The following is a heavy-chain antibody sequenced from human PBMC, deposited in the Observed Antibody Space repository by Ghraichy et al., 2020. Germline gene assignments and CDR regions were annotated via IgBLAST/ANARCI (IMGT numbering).Heavy chain of an antibody. V-gene: IGHV3-53*01. CDR1: GFTVSSNY. D-gene: IGHD3-22*01. CDR3: ARGRITMITGFDAFDI. J-gene: IGHJ3*02. Sequence: GGSLRLSCAASGFTVSSNYMSWVRQAPGKGLEWVSVIYSGGSTYYADSVKGRFTISRDNSKNTLYLQMNSLRAEDTAVYYCARGRITMITGFDAFDIWGQGTMVTVSS. CDR2: IYSGGST.